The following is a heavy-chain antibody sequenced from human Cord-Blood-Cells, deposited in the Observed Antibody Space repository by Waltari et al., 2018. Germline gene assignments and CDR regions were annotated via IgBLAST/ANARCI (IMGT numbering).Heavy chain of an antibody. CDR2: IGTAGDT. V-gene: IGHV3-13*01. CDR1: GFTFSSYD. D-gene: IGHD6-6*01. Sequence: EVQLVESGGGLVQPGGSLRLSCAASGFTFSSYDMHWVRQATGKGLEWVSAIGTAGDTYYPGSVKGRFTISRENAKNSLYLQMNSLRAWDTAVYYCARGRPYSSSFDYWGQGTLVTVSS. CDR3: ARGRPYSSSFDY. J-gene: IGHJ4*02.